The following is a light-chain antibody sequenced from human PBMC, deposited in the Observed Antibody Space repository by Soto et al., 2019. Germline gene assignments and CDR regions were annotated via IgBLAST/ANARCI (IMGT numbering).Light chain of an antibody. J-gene: IGKJ1*01. CDR1: QDINNY. Sequence: DIQMTQSPSSLSASVGDRVTITCQASQDINNYLNWYQQKPGKAPKILIYKASSLESGVQSRFSGSGSGTEFTLTIRSLQPDDFATYYCKHYNSYSEAFGQGTKVDIK. V-gene: IGKV1-5*03. CDR2: KAS. CDR3: KHYNSYSEA.